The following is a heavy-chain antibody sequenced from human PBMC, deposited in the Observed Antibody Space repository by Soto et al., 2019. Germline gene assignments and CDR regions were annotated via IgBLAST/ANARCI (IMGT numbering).Heavy chain of an antibody. D-gene: IGHD3-10*01. CDR1: GYSFTRYW. CDR2: IYPGDSDT. Sequence: GESLKISCKGSGYSFTRYWIGWVRQMPGKGLEWMGIIYPGDSDTRYSPSFQGQVTISADKSISTAYLQWSSLKASDTAMYYCARQRGVIEFLSRYYYMDVWGKGTTVTVSS. V-gene: IGHV5-51*01. J-gene: IGHJ6*03. CDR3: ARQRGVIEFLSRYYYMDV.